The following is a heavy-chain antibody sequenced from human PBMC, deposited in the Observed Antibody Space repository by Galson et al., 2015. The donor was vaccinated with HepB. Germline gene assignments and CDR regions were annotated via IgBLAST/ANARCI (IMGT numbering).Heavy chain of an antibody. V-gene: IGHV4-34*01. CDR1: GGSFSGYY. CDR3: ARAGVVVPARRLLWYFDL. D-gene: IGHD2-2*01. CDR2: INHSGST. J-gene: IGHJ2*01. Sequence: SETLSLTCAVYGGSFSGYYWSWIRQPPGKGLEWIGEINHSGSTNYNPSLKSRVTISVDTSKNQFSLKLSSVTAADTAVYYCARAGVVVPARRLLWYFDLWGRGTLVTVSS.